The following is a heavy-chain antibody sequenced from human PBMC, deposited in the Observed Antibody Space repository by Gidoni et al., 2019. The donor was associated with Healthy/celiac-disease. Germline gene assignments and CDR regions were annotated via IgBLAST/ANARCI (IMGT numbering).Heavy chain of an antibody. D-gene: IGHD2-8*01. V-gene: IGHV4-34*01. CDR3: ARGRDIVLMVYASGGYFDY. CDR2: GST. J-gene: IGHJ4*02. Sequence: GSTSYNPSLKSRVTISVDTSKNQFSLKLSSVTAADTAVYYCARGRDIVLMVYASGGYFDYWGQGTLVTVSS.